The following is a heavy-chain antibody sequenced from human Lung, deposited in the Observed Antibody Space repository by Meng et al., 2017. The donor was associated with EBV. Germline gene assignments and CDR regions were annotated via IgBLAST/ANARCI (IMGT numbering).Heavy chain of an antibody. D-gene: IGHD4-17*01. CDR2: IYHSGSN. J-gene: IGHJ2*01. CDR1: GGAISSIDW. CDR3: ASLYGDSSVWYLDL. V-gene: IGHV4-4*02. Sequence: LGPGRGVVNPVGTLPLTCSLSGGAISSIDWRSWVHQPPGKGLEWVGEIYHSGSNNYNPSLKSRVTISVDKSKNQFSLKLSSVTAADTAVYYCASLYGDSSVWYLDLWGRGTLVTVSS.